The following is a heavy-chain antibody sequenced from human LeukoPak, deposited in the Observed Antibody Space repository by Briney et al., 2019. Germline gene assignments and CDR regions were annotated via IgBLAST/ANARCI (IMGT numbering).Heavy chain of an antibody. V-gene: IGHV3-74*01. CDR3: AHLGGMVIQN. D-gene: IGHD3-16*01. J-gene: IGHJ1*01. CDR2: INTDGTTT. Sequence: GGSLRLSCAASGFTFSNYWMFWVRQVPGKGLVWVSRINTDGTTTSYADSVKGRFTISRDNAKNSLYLQMNSLRAEDTAVYYCAHLGGMVIQNWGQGTLVTVSS. CDR1: GFTFSNYW.